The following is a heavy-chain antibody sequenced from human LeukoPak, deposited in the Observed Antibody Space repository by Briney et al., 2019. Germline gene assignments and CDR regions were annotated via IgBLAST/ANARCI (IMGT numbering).Heavy chain of an antibody. V-gene: IGHV3-15*01. D-gene: IGHD1-26*01. Sequence: GGSLRLSCAASGFTFTSAWMSWVRQAPGKGLEWVGRIKAKTNGGTTDYAAPVQGRFTVSRDDSKNTLYLQMNSLKTEDTAVYYCTAEYIVGAPFDYWGQGTLVTVSS. J-gene: IGHJ4*02. CDR1: GFTFTSAW. CDR2: IKAKTNGGTT. CDR3: TAEYIVGAPFDY.